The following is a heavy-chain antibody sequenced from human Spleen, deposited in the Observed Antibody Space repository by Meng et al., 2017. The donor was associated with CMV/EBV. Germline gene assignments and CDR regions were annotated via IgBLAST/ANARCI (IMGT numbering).Heavy chain of an antibody. CDR2: IYSGGRST. D-gene: IGHD6-6*01. CDR1: GFTFSSYS. J-gene: IGHJ4*02. CDR3: AKVEYGTASPYYFDY. V-gene: IGHV3-23*03. Sequence: GESLKISCAASGFTFSSYSMNWVRQAPGKGLEWVSLIYSGGRSTYHPDSVKGRFTISRDNSKNTLYLQMDSLTVEDTAVYYCAKVEYGTASPYYFDYWGQGTLVTVSS.